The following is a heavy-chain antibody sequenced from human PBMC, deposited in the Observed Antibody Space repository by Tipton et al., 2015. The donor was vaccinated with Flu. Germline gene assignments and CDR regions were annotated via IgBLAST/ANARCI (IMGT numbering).Heavy chain of an antibody. J-gene: IGHJ4*02. D-gene: IGHD1-26*01. V-gene: IGHV4-59*11. CDR1: GGSISSHY. Sequence: TLSLTCTVSGGSISSHYWSWIRQPPGKGLEWIAYISNSGSSNYNPSLKSRITVSVDTSKNQFSLKVSSVTAADTAVYYCARYGSYFEYWGQGPLVTVSS. CDR2: ISNSGSS. CDR3: ARYGSYFEY.